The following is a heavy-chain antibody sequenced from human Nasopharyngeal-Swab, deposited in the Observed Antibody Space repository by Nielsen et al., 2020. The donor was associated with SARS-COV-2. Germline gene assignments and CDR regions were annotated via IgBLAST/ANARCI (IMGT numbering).Heavy chain of an antibody. CDR2: IYGGGFVT. CDR3: ASARGSFDY. V-gene: IGHV3-23*03. J-gene: IGHJ4*02. Sequence: WIRQPPGKGLEWVALIYGGGFVTHYVDSVKGGFTVSRDDSRGTLSLQMNSLRADDTAVYYCASARGSFDYWGQGAVVTVSS.